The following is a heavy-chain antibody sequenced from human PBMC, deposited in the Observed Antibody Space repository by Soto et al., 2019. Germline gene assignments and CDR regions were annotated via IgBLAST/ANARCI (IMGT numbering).Heavy chain of an antibody. CDR2: ISYDGSNK. CDR1: GFTFSSYA. D-gene: IGHD1-26*01. Sequence: QPGGSLRLSCAASGFTFSSYAMHWVRQAPGKGLEWVAVISYDGSNKYYADSVKGRFTISRDNSKNTLYLQMNSLRAEDTAVYYCAREGGSYGRVNDAFDIWGQGTMVTVSS. J-gene: IGHJ3*02. CDR3: AREGGSYGRVNDAFDI. V-gene: IGHV3-30-3*01.